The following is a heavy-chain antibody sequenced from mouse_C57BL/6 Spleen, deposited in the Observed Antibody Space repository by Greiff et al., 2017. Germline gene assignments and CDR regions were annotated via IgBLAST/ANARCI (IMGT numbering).Heavy chain of an antibody. D-gene: IGHD1-1*01. J-gene: IGHJ2*01. Sequence: VQLQQSGAELVRPGASVTLSCKASGYTFTDYEMHWVKQTPVHGLEWIGAIDPETGGTAYNQKFKGKAILTADKSSSTAYMELRSLTSEDSAVYYCTRRHYGSGGDYLDYWGQGTTLTVSS. CDR1: GYTFTDYE. CDR3: TRRHYGSGGDYLDY. CDR2: IDPETGGT. V-gene: IGHV1-15*01.